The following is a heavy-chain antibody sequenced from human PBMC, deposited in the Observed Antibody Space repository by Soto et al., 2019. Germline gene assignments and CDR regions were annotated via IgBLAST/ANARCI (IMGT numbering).Heavy chain of an antibody. Sequence: PGGSLRLSCAASGFTFSSYAMSWVRQAPGKGLEWVSTISGSDGRTYSTDSVKGRFTISRDNSRNTAYLQMNSLRVEDTAVYYCSVGVCQYTPLALFDFRARGTLVPVS. CDR3: SVGVCQYTPLALFDF. CDR1: GFTFSSYA. V-gene: IGHV3-23*01. CDR2: ISGSDGRT. J-gene: IGHJ4*02. D-gene: IGHD2-2*01.